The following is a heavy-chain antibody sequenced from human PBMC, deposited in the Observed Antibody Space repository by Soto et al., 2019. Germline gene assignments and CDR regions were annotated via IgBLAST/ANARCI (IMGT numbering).Heavy chain of an antibody. Sequence: ASVKVSCKASGYTFTSYDINWVRQATGQGLEWMGWVNPNSGNTGYAQKFQGRATMTRNTSISTAYMELSSLRSEDTAVYYCARASIVVLPAAMRGFYYWGKGTLVPVSS. CDR3: ARASIVVLPAAMRGFYY. CDR2: VNPNSGNT. CDR1: GYTFTSYD. J-gene: IGHJ4*02. V-gene: IGHV1-8*01. D-gene: IGHD2-2*01.